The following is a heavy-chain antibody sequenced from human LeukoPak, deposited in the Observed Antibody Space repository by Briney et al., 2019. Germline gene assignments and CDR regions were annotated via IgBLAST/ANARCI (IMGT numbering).Heavy chain of an antibody. CDR2: IRFDGDNK. V-gene: IGHV3-30*02. Sequence: GGSLRLSCAASGVTLSSYGMHWVRQAPGKGLEWVAFIRFDGDNKYHADSVKGRFTISRDNSKNTLSLEMNSLRAEDTAVYYCARHPRDTALFTIDYWGQGTLVTVSS. CDR1: GVTLSSYG. D-gene: IGHD5-18*01. J-gene: IGHJ4*02. CDR3: ARHPRDTALFTIDY.